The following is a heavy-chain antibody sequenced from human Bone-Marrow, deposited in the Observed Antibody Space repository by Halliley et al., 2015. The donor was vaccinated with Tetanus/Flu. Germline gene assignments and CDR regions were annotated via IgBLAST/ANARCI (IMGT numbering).Heavy chain of an antibody. CDR2: IGGSGADST. J-gene: IGHJ4*02. D-gene: IGHD4-17*01. V-gene: IGHV3-23*01. CDR3: AKVWGSYGGNSYIDY. Sequence: IGGSGADSTFYADSVTGRFTISRDNSKNTLFLQMNSLRAEDTAVYYCAKVWGSYGGNSYIDYWGQGTLVTVSS.